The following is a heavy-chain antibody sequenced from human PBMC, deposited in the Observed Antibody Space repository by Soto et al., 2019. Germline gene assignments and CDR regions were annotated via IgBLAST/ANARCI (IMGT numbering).Heavy chain of an antibody. Sequence: GESLKISCKGSVYSFTTYWIGWVRQIPGKGLEWMGIIYPGDSDTRYSPSFQGQVTISADRSITTAYLQWSSLKASDTAMYYCARTSYSSSADYYYYYGMDVWGQGTTVTVSS. V-gene: IGHV5-51*01. CDR2: IYPGDSDT. CDR1: VYSFTTYW. D-gene: IGHD6-6*01. CDR3: ARTSYSSSADYYYYYGMDV. J-gene: IGHJ6*02.